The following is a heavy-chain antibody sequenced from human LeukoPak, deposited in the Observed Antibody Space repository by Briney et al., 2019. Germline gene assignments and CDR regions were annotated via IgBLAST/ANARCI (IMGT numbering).Heavy chain of an antibody. CDR1: GFTFDDYG. J-gene: IGHJ4*02. CDR3: ARGSSDSSGYYLDY. CDR2: INWNGGST. V-gene: IGHV3-20*01. D-gene: IGHD3-22*01. Sequence: GGSLRLPCAASGFTFDDYGMSWVRQAPGKGLEWVSGINWNGGSTGYADSVKDRFTISRDNAKNSLYLQMNSLRAEDTAMYHCARGSSDSSGYYLDYWGQGTLVTVSS.